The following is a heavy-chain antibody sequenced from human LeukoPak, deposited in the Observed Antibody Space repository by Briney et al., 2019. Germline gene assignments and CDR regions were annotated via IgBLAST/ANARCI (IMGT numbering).Heavy chain of an antibody. J-gene: IGHJ3*02. Sequence: GESLKISCKGSGYSFTSYWIGWVRQLPGKGLEWMGIIYPGDSDTRYSPSFQGQVTISADKSISTAYLQWSSLKASDTAMYYCAIYDSSGDDAFDIWGQGAMVTVSS. CDR2: IYPGDSDT. V-gene: IGHV5-51*01. D-gene: IGHD3-22*01. CDR3: AIYDSSGDDAFDI. CDR1: GYSFTSYW.